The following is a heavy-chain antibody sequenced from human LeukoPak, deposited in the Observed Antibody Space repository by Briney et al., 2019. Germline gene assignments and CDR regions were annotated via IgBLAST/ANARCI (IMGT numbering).Heavy chain of an antibody. CDR2: IYYTGNT. CDR1: GDSIIGYY. V-gene: IGHV4-39*07. CDR3: ARYRTSGSYLFDY. Sequence: PSETLSLTCSVSGDSIIGYYWGWIRQPPGKGLEWIGNIYYTGNTYYNSSLKSRVTISLDTSKNQFSLKVISMTAADTAVYYCARYRTSGSYLFDYWGQGTLVTVSS. J-gene: IGHJ4*02. D-gene: IGHD1-26*01.